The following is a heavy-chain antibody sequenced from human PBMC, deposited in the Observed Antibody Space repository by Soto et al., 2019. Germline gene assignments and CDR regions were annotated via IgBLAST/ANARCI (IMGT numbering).Heavy chain of an antibody. Sequence: GGSLRLSCAASGFTFSDYYMSWIRQAPGKGLEWVSYISSSSSYTNYADSVKGRFTISRDNAKNSLYLQMNSLRAEDTAVYYCATGGGNYWLYYALDVWGQGTTVTVSS. CDR3: ATGGGNYWLYYALDV. D-gene: IGHD2-8*02. CDR1: GFTFSDYY. J-gene: IGHJ6*02. CDR2: ISSSSSYT. V-gene: IGHV3-11*03.